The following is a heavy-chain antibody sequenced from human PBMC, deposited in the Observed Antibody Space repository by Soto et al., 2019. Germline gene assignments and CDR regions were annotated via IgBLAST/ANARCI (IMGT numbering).Heavy chain of an antibody. CDR1: GFTFSSYA. Sequence: PGGSLRLSCAASGFTFSSYAMHWVRQAPGKGLEWVAVISYDGSNKYYADSGKGRFTISRDNSKNTLYLQMNSLRAEDTAVYYCARASAGSPHIQPWDLDYWGQGTLVTVSS. CDR2: ISYDGSNK. D-gene: IGHD5-18*01. CDR3: ARASAGSPHIQPWDLDY. J-gene: IGHJ4*02. V-gene: IGHV3-30-3*01.